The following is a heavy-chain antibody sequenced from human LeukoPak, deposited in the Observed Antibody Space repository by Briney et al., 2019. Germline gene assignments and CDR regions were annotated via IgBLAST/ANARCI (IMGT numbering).Heavy chain of an antibody. Sequence: PGGSLRLSCAASGFTFSSSAMSWVRQAPGKGLEWVSIISNSGAATYYADSVKGRITISRDNSKNTLYLQLNSLRAEDTAVYYCAKDFATGASDTSYWGQGTLVTVSS. CDR3: AKDFATGASDTSY. D-gene: IGHD1-26*01. V-gene: IGHV3-23*01. J-gene: IGHJ4*02. CDR2: ISNSGAAT. CDR1: GFTFSSSA.